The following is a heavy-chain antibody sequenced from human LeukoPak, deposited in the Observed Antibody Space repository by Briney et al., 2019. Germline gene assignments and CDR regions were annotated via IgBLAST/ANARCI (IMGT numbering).Heavy chain of an antibody. CDR2: IYYSWST. Sequence: PSETLSLTCAVSGYSISSSNWWGWIRQPPGKGLEWIGYIYYSWSTYYSPSLKRRVTMSIDTSKNQFSLKLSSVTAVDTAVYYCASVSARPDYYFDSWGQGTLVTVSS. V-gene: IGHV4-28*01. CDR1: GYSISSSNW. D-gene: IGHD6-6*01. J-gene: IGHJ4*02. CDR3: ASVSARPDYYFDS.